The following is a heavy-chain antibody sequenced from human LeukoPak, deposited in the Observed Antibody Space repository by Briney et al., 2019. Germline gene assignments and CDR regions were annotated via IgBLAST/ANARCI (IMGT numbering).Heavy chain of an antibody. CDR2: INHSGST. Sequence: SGTLSLTCAVYGGSFSGYYWSWIRQPPGKGLEWIGEINHSGSTNYNPSLKSRVTISVDTSKNQFSLKLSSVTAADTAVYYCGTARDYWGQGTLVTVSS. V-gene: IGHV4-34*01. CDR1: GGSFSGYY. CDR3: GTARDY. J-gene: IGHJ4*02.